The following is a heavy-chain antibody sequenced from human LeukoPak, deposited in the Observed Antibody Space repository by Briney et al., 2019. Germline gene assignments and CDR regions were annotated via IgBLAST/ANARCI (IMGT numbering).Heavy chain of an antibody. V-gene: IGHV4-39*07. CDR1: GGSNSSSSYY. CDR3: ARLAVAGNHPVTFDY. Sequence: SETLSLTCTVSGGSNSSSSYYWGWIRQPPGKGLEWIGSIYYSGSTYYNPSLKSRVTISVDTSKNQFSLKLSSVTAADTAVYYCARLAVAGNHPVTFDYWGQGTLVTVSS. J-gene: IGHJ4*02. D-gene: IGHD6-19*01. CDR2: IYYSGST.